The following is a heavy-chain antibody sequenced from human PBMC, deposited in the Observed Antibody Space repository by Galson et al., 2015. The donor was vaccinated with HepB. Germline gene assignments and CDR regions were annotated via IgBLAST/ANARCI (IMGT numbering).Heavy chain of an antibody. Sequence: PALVKPTQTLTLTCTFSGFSLSTSGVGVGWIRQPPGKALEWLALIYWDDDNRYSPSLKTRLTITKDTSKNQVVLTVTNMDPVDTATYYCAHSNIAASGGGFDPWGQGILVTVPS. V-gene: IGHV2-5*02. CDR2: IYWDDDN. D-gene: IGHD6-13*01. CDR3: AHSNIAASGGGFDP. J-gene: IGHJ5*02. CDR1: GFSLSTSGVG.